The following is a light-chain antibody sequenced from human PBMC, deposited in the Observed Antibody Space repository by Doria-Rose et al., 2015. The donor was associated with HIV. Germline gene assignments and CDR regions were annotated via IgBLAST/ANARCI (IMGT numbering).Light chain of an antibody. CDR3: NSYTASGHVV. CDR1: SSDLSGYNS. Sequence: QSALTQPASLSGSPGQSITISCKGTSSDLSGYNSVSWYQQYPGKAPKVIIYDVIRRPSDVSYRFSASKSGNTASLTIPGLQPEDEAYYYCNSYTASGHVVFGGGTKLTVL. J-gene: IGLJ2*01. CDR2: DVI. V-gene: IGLV2-14*03.